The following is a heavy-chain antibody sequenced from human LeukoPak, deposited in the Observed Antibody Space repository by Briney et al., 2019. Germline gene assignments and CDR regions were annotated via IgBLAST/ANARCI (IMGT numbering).Heavy chain of an antibody. CDR2: INHSGST. CDR3: ARDPGNYYGMDV. Sequence: PSETLSLTCAVYGGSFSGYYWSWIRQPPGRGLEWIGEINHSGSTDYNPSFKSRVTISVDTSKNQFSLKLSSVTAADTAVYYCARDPGNYYGMDVWGQGTTVTVSS. CDR1: GGSFSGYY. D-gene: IGHD1-14*01. J-gene: IGHJ6*02. V-gene: IGHV4-34*01.